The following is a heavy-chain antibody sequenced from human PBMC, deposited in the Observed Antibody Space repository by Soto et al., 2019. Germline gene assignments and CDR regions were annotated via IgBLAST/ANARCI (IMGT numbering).Heavy chain of an antibody. CDR1: GGSISSSSYY. Sequence: SETLSLTCTVSGGSISSSSYYWGWIRQPPGKGLEWIGSIYYSGSTYYNPSLKSRVTISVDTSKNQFSLKLSSVTAADTAVYYCARHFYGDYESHYFDYWGQGTLVTVSS. J-gene: IGHJ4*02. CDR3: ARHFYGDYESHYFDY. V-gene: IGHV4-39*01. CDR2: IYYSGST. D-gene: IGHD4-17*01.